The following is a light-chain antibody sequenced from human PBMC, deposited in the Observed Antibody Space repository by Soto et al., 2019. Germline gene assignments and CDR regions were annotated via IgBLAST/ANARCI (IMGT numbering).Light chain of an antibody. Sequence: QSALTQPASVSGSPGQSITISCTGTSSDIGNYDFVSWYQQDPGTAPKAMIYEASSRPSGVSNCFSGAKSGNTTSLTISGRLPEDEAYYYCSSYTTSTSFFLFGGGTQLTVL. V-gene: IGLV2-14*01. J-gene: IGLJ2*01. CDR3: SSYTTSTSFFL. CDR2: EAS. CDR1: SSDIGNYDF.